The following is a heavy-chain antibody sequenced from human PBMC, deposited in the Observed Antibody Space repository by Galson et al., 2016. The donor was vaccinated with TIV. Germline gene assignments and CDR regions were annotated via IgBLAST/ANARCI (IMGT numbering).Heavy chain of an antibody. CDR2: IYWDDE. CDR1: GFSLTTSGVG. V-gene: IGHV2-5*02. CDR3: AYLPNMFYYGMDV. J-gene: IGHJ6*02. D-gene: IGHD3-10*02. Sequence: PALVKPTQTLTLTCTFSGFSLTTSGVGVGWIRQPPGKALEWLAHIYWDDERYSPSLKSRLTITKDTSKNQVVLTMTNMEPVDTATFYCAYLPNMFYYGMDVWGQGTTVTVSS.